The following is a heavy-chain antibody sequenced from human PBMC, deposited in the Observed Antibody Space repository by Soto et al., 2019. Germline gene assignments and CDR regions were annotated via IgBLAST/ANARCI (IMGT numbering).Heavy chain of an antibody. CDR2: ISNSGSYI. CDR1: GFTFSSYS. D-gene: IGHD6-6*01. Sequence: EVQLVESGGGLVKPGGSLRLSCAASGFTFSSYSMNWVRQAPGKGLEWVSSISNSGSYIYYADSVRGRCTISRDNAKNSLYLQMNTLRAEDTAVYYCARHSRPYTSSRALLYWGQGSLVTVSS. V-gene: IGHV3-21*01. CDR3: ARHSRPYTSSRALLY. J-gene: IGHJ4*02.